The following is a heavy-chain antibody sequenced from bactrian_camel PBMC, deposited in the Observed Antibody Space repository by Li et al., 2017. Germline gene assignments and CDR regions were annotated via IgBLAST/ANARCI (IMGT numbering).Heavy chain of an antibody. V-gene: IGHV3S25*01. D-gene: IGHD6*01. J-gene: IGHJ4*01. Sequence: QLVESGGGLVQPGGSLRLSCAASEFTFSSYWMYWVRQAPGKGLEWVSTISTGGGITYYADSVKGRFTISRDNAKNTVYLQMNNLKPEDTAMYYCVDDCYGSRYYLARRTNIWGQGTQVTVS. CDR2: ISTGGGIT. CDR3: VDDCYGSRYYLARRTNI. CDR1: EFTFSSYW.